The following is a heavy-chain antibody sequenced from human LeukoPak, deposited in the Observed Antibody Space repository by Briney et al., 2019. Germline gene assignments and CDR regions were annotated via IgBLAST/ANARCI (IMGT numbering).Heavy chain of an antibody. D-gene: IGHD5-18*01. CDR2: IYSGGST. V-gene: IGHV3-53*01. CDR1: GFTVSSSY. Sequence: GGSLRLPCAASGFTVSSSYMSWVRQAPGKGLEWVSLIYSGGSTYYAASVKGRFTISRDNSKNTLYLQMNSLRPEDTAVYHCAKGYNYAYEYWGQGTLVTVSS. CDR3: AKGYNYAYEY. J-gene: IGHJ4*02.